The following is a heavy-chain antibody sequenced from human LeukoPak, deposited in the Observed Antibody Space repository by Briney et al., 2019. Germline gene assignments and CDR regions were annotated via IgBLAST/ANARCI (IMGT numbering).Heavy chain of an antibody. CDR1: GFTFSSYA. J-gene: IGHJ6*03. CDR3: AKSLGGSGSYSHLFYYYYMDD. Sequence: GGSLRLSCAASGFTFSSYAMSWVRQAPGEGLEWVSAISGSGGSTYYADSVKGRFTISRDNSKNTLYLQMNSLRAEDTAVYYCAKSLGGSGSYSHLFYYYYMDDWGKGTTVTVSS. D-gene: IGHD3-10*01. CDR2: ISGSGGST. V-gene: IGHV3-23*01.